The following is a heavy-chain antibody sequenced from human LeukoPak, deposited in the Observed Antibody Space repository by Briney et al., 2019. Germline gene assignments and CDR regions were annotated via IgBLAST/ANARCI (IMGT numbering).Heavy chain of an antibody. CDR1: GFTFSDYY. V-gene: IGHV3-11*04. J-gene: IGHJ3*02. CDR3: ARGGRRLYFRREDALDI. CDR2: ISSSGNTI. Sequence: PGGSLRLSCAASGFTFSDYYMSWIRQAPGKGLEWVSYISSSGNTIYYADSVKGRFTISRDNAKNSLYLQMNSLRAEDTAVYYCARGGRRLYFRREDALDIWGQGTMVTVSS. D-gene: IGHD2-2*02.